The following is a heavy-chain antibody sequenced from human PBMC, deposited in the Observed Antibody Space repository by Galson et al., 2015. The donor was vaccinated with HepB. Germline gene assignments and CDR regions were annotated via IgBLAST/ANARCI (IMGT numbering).Heavy chain of an antibody. CDR2: IYPGDSDT. J-gene: IGHJ4*02. CDR1: RYSFSNYW. CDR3: ARRYCNSTTCYFFDY. D-gene: IGHD2-2*01. Sequence: QSGAEVKKPGESLKISCKGSRYSFSNYWIGWVRQMPGKGLEWMGIIYPGDSDTRYSPSFQGQVAISADKSISTAYLQWSSLKASDTAMYYCARRYCNSTTCYFFDYWGQGTLVTVSS. V-gene: IGHV5-51*01.